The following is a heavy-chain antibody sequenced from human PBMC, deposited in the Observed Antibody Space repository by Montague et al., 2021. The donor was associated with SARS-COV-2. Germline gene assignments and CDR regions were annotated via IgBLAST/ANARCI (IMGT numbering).Heavy chain of an antibody. CDR1: GGSISSSDYY. D-gene: IGHD3-3*01. V-gene: IGHV4-39*01. CDR3: ARTNCEFWRGHQRGGAFDI. CDR2: LFYSVNT. Sequence: SETLSLTCTVSGGSISSSDYYWGWIRQPPGKGLEWIGSLFYSVNTYYNPSLKSRVTISVDTSKNQFSLKLSSVTAADTAVYYCARTNCEFWRGHQRGGAFDIWGQGTMVTVSS. J-gene: IGHJ3*02.